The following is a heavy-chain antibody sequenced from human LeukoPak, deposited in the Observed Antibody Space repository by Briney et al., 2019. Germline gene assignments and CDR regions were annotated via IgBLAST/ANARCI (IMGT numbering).Heavy chain of an antibody. CDR2: IYPGDSDT. V-gene: IGHV5-51*02. Sequence: GESLQISCKGSGYTFSSNWTTWWGRLPGKGWQWLGVIYPGDSDTRYSPSFQGQVTISADKSISTAYLQWSNLKASDSAMFYCARGGYSGYDLVYWGQGTLVTVSS. CDR1: GYTFSSNW. CDR3: ARGGYSGYDLVY. D-gene: IGHD5-12*01. J-gene: IGHJ4*02.